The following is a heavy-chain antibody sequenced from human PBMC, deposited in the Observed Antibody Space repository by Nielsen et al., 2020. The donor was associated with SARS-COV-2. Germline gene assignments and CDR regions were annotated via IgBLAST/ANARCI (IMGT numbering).Heavy chain of an antibody. CDR2: ISGSRSRT. D-gene: IGHD3-10*01. CDR3: ARDGTRGGVRGGMGHDWFDP. J-gene: IGHJ5*02. Sequence: WIRPPHGQGLEWVSTISGSRSRTYYADSVKGRFAISRDNSKNTLYLQMNSLRAEDPAAYYCARDGTRGGVRGGMGHDWFDPWGQGTLVTVSS. V-gene: IGHV3-23*01.